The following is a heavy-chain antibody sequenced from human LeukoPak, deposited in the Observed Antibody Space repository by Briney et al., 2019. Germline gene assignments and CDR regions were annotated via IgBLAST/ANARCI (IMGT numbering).Heavy chain of an antibody. V-gene: IGHV3-21*01. CDR2: INSGSSHI. CDR1: GFTFSSYS. CDR3: ARDSMTYYDFWSGYYNQYNWFDP. J-gene: IGHJ5*02. D-gene: IGHD3-3*01. Sequence: GGSLRLSCAVSGFTFSSYSMNWVRRAPGKGLEWVSSINSGSSHIYYADSVKGRFTISRDNAKNSLYLQMNSLRVEDTAVYYCARDSMTYYDFWSGYYNQYNWFDPWGQGALVTVSS.